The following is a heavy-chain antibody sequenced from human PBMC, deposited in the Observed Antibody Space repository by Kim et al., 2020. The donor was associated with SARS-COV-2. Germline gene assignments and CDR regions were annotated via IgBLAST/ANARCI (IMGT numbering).Heavy chain of an antibody. D-gene: IGHD3-9*01. V-gene: IGHV4-39*01. CDR1: GGSISSSSYY. CDR3: AGYELRYFDWTYSPIGAFDI. Sequence: SETLSLTCTVSGGSISSSSYYWGWIRQPPGKGLEWIGSIYYSGSTYYNPSLKSRVTISVDTSKNQFSLKLSSVTAADTAEYYCAGYELRYFDWTYSPIGAFDIWGQGTMVTVSS. J-gene: IGHJ3*02. CDR2: IYYSGST.